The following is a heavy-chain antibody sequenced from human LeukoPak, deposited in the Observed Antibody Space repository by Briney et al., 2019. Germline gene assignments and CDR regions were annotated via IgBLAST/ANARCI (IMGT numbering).Heavy chain of an antibody. J-gene: IGHJ4*02. CDR2: INRDGTEK. D-gene: IGHD3-10*01. V-gene: IGHV3-7*03. Sequence: GGSLRLSCVASGFTFGDFFMSWVRQAPGKGLEWVANINRDGTEKFHVDSVRGRFTISRENAKNALFLQMHSLRADDTAMYFCARGVTMIRGAVMYPYFFDFWGRGTLVTVSS. CDR3: ARGVTMIRGAVMYPYFFDF. CDR1: GFTFGDFF.